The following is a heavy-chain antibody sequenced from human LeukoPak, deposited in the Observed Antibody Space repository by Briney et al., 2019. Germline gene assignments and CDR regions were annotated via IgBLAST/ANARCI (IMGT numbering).Heavy chain of an antibody. V-gene: IGHV1-69*05. D-gene: IGHD3-22*01. CDR1: GGTFSSYA. Sequence: SVKVSCKASGGTFSSYAISWVRQAPGQGLEWMGGIIPIFGTANYAQKFQGRVTITTDESTSTAYMELSSLRSEDTAVYYCARGDDSSGQIDYWGQETLVTVSS. CDR2: IIPIFGTA. CDR3: ARGDDSSGQIDY. J-gene: IGHJ4*02.